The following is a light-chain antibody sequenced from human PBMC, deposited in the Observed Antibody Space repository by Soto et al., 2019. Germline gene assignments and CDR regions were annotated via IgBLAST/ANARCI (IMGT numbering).Light chain of an antibody. V-gene: IGKV1-27*01. J-gene: IGKJ3*01. Sequence: DIQMTQSPSSLSASVGDRVTITCLASQGISNYLAWYQQKPGKVPKLLIYAASTLQSGVPSRFSGSGSGTDFTLTISSLQPEDVATYYCQKYNSAPRGFTFGPGTKVDIK. CDR1: QGISNY. CDR2: AAS. CDR3: QKYNSAPRGFT.